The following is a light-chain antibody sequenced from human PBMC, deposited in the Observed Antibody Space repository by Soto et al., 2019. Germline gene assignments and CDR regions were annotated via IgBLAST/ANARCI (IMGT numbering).Light chain of an antibody. Sequence: DIQMTQSPSTLSASVGDRVTITCRASQSTSTRLAWYQQRPGKTPKLLISEASKLESGVPSRFSGSGSGTEFTLTISSLQPDDVATYYCQQYITYPYAFGQGTKVEIK. CDR3: QQYITYPYA. CDR2: EAS. V-gene: IGKV1-5*03. CDR1: QSTSTR. J-gene: IGKJ1*01.